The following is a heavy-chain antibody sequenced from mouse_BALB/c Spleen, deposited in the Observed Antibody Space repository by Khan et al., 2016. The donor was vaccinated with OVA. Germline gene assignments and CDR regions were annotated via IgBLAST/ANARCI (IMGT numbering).Heavy chain of an antibody. V-gene: IGHV3-2*02. CDR2: ISYSGST. D-gene: IGHD1-1*01. CDR3: ARGGYYYGSSSFAY. Sequence: EVQLQESGPGLVKPSQSLSLTCTVTGYSITSDYAWNWIRQFPGNKLEWMGYISYSGSTSYNPSLKSRISITRNTSKNQFFLQLNSVTTEDTTTYYSARGGYYYGSSSFAYWGQGTLVTVSA. J-gene: IGHJ3*01. CDR1: GYSITSDYA.